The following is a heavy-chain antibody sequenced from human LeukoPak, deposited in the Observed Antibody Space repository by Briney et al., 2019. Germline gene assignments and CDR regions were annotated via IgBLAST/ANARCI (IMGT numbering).Heavy chain of an antibody. J-gene: IGHJ6*03. CDR3: TAKDYGGGYYYYYMDV. V-gene: IGHV3-49*04. CDR1: GFTFSSYE. Sequence: GGSLRLSCAASGFTFSSYEMNWVRQAPGKGLEWVGFIRSKAYGGTTEYAASVKGRFTISRDDSKSIAYLQMNSLKTEDTAVYYCTAKDYGGGYYYYYMDVWGKGTTVTISS. D-gene: IGHD4-23*01. CDR2: IRSKAYGGTT.